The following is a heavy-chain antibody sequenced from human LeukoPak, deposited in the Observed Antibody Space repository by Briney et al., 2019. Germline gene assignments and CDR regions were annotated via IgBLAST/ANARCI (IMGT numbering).Heavy chain of an antibody. D-gene: IGHD6-19*01. Sequence: SGTLSLTCAVSGASVSSSNGWMWVRQPPKKGLEWIEEIHHSGSTNYNPSLKSRVTMSVDTSKNQISLRLTYVTAEDTAVYYCARERFRGAVAGTNHWRQGTLVTVSS. CDR1: GASVSSSNG. J-gene: IGHJ5*02. CDR3: ARERFRGAVAGTNH. V-gene: IGHV4-4*02. CDR2: IHHSGST.